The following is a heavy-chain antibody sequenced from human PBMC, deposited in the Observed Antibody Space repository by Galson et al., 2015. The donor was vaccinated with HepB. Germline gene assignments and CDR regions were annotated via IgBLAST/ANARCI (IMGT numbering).Heavy chain of an antibody. J-gene: IGHJ4*02. Sequence: SLRLSCAASGFDFSSWSMNWVRQAPGKGPQWVSYIDGSGGTTDYADSVKGRFTISRDNAKNSVYLQMSSLTDEDTAVYHCTGGLGSSSWLSDYWGQGTLVTVSS. D-gene: IGHD6-13*01. CDR2: IDGSGGTT. CDR3: TGGLGSSSWLSDY. CDR1: GFDFSSWS. V-gene: IGHV3-48*02.